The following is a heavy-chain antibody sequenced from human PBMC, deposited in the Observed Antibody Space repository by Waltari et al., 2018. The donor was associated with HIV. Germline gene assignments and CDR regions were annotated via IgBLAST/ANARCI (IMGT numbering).Heavy chain of an antibody. Sequence: QVQLVQSGAEVKKPGSSVKVSCKASGGTFSTYAVSWVRPAPGQGLEWMGGIIPIFGTANYAQKFQGRVTITADESTNTAYMEVSSLRSEDTAVYYCARSTDDTSGSDAFDVWGQGTRVTVSS. CDR2: IIPIFGTA. J-gene: IGHJ3*01. CDR1: GGTFSTYA. V-gene: IGHV1-69*13. D-gene: IGHD3-22*01. CDR3: ARSTDDTSGSDAFDV.